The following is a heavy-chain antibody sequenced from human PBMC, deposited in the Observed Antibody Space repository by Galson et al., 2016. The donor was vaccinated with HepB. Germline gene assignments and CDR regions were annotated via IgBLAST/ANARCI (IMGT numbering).Heavy chain of an antibody. D-gene: IGHD3-16*01. CDR1: GESLSTYY. Sequence: TCGVFGESLSTYYWSWIRQAPGTGLEWIGQINHRGTSNYNPSLRSRVTISVDTSKNEFSLRLPSVTAADTAVYYCARVFRVERRPRPYYYGMDVWGQGTTVTVSS. CDR2: INHRGTS. CDR3: ARVFRVERRPRPYYYGMDV. V-gene: IGHV4-34*01. J-gene: IGHJ6*02.